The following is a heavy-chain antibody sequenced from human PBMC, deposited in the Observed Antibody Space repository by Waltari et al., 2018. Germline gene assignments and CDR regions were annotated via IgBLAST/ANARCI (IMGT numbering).Heavy chain of an antibody. D-gene: IGHD6-13*01. Sequence: QVQLQESGPGLVKPSETLSLTCTVSGGSISSYYWSWIRQPAGKGLEWIGRIYTSGSTNYNPSLKSRVTISVDTSKNQFSLKLSSVTAADTAVYYCARFLNIAAAGGFDYWGQGTLVTVSS. CDR3: ARFLNIAAAGGFDY. CDR1: GGSISSYY. CDR2: IYTSGST. J-gene: IGHJ4*02. V-gene: IGHV4-4*07.